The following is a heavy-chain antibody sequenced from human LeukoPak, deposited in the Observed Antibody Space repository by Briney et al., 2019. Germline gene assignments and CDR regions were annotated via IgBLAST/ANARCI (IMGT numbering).Heavy chain of an antibody. J-gene: IGHJ4*02. CDR2: INHSGTT. Sequence: QASETLSLTCGVYGGSFSGYYWSWIRQSPEKGLEWIGEINHSGTTNYNPSLKSRVTISVDASKSQFSLELSSVTAADTAVYYCVRGPIAATGSYFDYWGLGTLVTVSS. CDR3: VRGPIAATGSYFDY. CDR1: GGSFSGYY. D-gene: IGHD6-13*01. V-gene: IGHV4-34*01.